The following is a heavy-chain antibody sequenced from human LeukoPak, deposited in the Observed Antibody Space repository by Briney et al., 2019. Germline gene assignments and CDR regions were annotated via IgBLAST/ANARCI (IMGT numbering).Heavy chain of an antibody. CDR2: IYSGGDT. CDR3: VRAFVTAAGFFDT. V-gene: IGHV3-66*02. J-gene: IGHJ4*02. D-gene: IGHD6-13*01. CDR1: GFTVSSSY. Sequence: PGGSLRLSCAASGFTVSSSYMSWVRQAPGKGLEWVSVIYSGGDTHYAGSVQGRFTISRDNSVNTLYLQMNSLRTEDTAVYYCVRAFVTAAGFFDTWGQGTLVTVSS.